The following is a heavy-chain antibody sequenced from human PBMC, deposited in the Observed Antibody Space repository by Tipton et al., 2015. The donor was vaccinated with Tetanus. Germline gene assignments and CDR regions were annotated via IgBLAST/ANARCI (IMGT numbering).Heavy chain of an antibody. CDR2: VYYSGRT. Sequence: TLSLTCTVSDDSMSTGTSYWGWVRQHPGKGPEWIGHVYYSGRTYYNPPLKSRVTISADMSKNQFSLKLTSVTAADTATYYCARMGFTYGQVVYWGQGTLVTVAS. V-gene: IGHV4-30-4*08. D-gene: IGHD5-18*01. J-gene: IGHJ4*02. CDR3: ARMGFTYGQVVY. CDR1: DDSMSTGTSY.